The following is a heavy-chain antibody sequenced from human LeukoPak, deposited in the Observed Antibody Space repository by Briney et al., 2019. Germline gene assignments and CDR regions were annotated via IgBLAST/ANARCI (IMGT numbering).Heavy chain of an antibody. V-gene: IGHV3-21*01. J-gene: IGHJ4*02. Sequence: GGSLRLSCAASGFTFSSYTMNWVRQAPGKGLEWVSSISSSSSCIYYADLVKGRFTISRDNAKNSLYLQMNSLRAEDTAVYYCARDYYGDYYFDYWGQGTLVTVSS. CDR1: GFTFSSYT. CDR3: ARDYYGDYYFDY. CDR2: ISSSSSCI. D-gene: IGHD4-17*01.